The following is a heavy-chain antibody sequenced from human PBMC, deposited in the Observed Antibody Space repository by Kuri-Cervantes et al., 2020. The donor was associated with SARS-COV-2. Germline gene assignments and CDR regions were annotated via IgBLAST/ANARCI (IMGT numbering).Heavy chain of an antibody. D-gene: IGHD2-2*01. J-gene: IGHJ6*03. CDR1: GGTFSSYA. CDR3: ARWTRYQLLGGNYYYYMDV. V-gene: IGHV1-69*13. CDR2: ITPIFGTA. Sequence: SVKVSCKASGGTFSSYAISWVRQAPGQGLEWMGGITPIFGTANYAQKFQGRVTITADESKSTAYMELSSLRSEDTAVYYCARWTRYQLLGGNYYYYMDVWGKGTTVTVSS.